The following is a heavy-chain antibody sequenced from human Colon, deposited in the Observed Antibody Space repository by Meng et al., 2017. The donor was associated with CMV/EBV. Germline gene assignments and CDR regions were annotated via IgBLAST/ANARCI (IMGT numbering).Heavy chain of an antibody. V-gene: IGHV4-39*07. CDR1: GASLSRSPHY. CDR3: GRSVAVSAGDYFYYYGLEV. CDR2: IYNSGSS. D-gene: IGHD2-21*01. Sequence: SEPLSLTCTVSGASLSRSPHYWGWVRQSPGKGLEWVGSIYNSGSSFYNPSLRSRVAMSVDTSKNQFSLKMDSVTGADMAVYYCGRSVAVSAGDYFYYYGLEVWGQGTAVTVSS. J-gene: IGHJ6*02.